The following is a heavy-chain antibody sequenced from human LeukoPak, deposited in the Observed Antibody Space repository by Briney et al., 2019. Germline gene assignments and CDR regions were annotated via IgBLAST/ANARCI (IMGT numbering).Heavy chain of an antibody. D-gene: IGHD6-19*01. CDR3: AGGIAVAGTTPFGI. CDR2: IYYSGST. Sequence: PSKTLSLTCTVSGGSISSSSYYWGWIRQPPGKGLEWIGSIYYSGSTYYNPSLKSRVTISVDTSKNQFSLKLSSVTAADTAVYYCAGGIAVAGTTPFGIWGQGTMVTVSS. V-gene: IGHV4-39*07. CDR1: GGSISSSSYY. J-gene: IGHJ3*02.